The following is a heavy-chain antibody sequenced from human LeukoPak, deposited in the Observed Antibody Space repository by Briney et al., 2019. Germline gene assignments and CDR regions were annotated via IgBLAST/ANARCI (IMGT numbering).Heavy chain of an antibody. V-gene: IGHV3-48*01. CDR2: ISSSSSTI. CDR1: GFTFSSYS. Sequence: SGGSLRLSCAASGFTFSSYSMNWVRQAPGKGLEWVSYISSSSSTIYYADSVKGRFTISGDNSKNTLYLQMNSLRAEDTAVYYCAKSFTDIVVVPAAIYAFDIWGQGTMVTVSS. CDR3: AKSFTDIVVVPAAIYAFDI. J-gene: IGHJ3*02. D-gene: IGHD2-2*02.